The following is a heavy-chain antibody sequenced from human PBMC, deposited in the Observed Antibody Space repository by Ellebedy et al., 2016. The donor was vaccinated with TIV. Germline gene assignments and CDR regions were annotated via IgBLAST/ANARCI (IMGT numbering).Heavy chain of an antibody. Sequence: PGGSLRLSCAASGVTFSSYDIHWVRQAPGKGREWVAVISYDGSNKFYADSVKGRFTIARDNSKNTVYLQMNSLRGEDTAVYYCARGGFGSWFDYWGQGTLVTVSS. V-gene: IGHV3-30-3*01. D-gene: IGHD6-13*01. J-gene: IGHJ4*02. CDR1: GVTFSSYD. CDR3: ARGGFGSWFDY. CDR2: ISYDGSNK.